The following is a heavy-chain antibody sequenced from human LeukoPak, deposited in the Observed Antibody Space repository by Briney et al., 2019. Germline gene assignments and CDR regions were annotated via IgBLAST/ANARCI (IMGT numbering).Heavy chain of an antibody. Sequence: AASVKVSCKASGYTFTGYYIHWVRQAPGQGLEWMGRINPNSGDTNYAQKFQGRVTMTGDTSISTAYMELSSLRSDDTAVYYCARDPPPHSSSYWGSYSYYYIDVWGKGTTVTVSS. CDR1: GYTFTGYY. D-gene: IGHD3-22*01. J-gene: IGHJ6*03. CDR2: INPNSGDT. V-gene: IGHV1-2*06. CDR3: ARDPPPHSSSYWGSYSYYYIDV.